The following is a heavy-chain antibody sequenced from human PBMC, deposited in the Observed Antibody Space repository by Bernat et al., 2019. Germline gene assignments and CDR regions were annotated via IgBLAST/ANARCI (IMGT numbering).Heavy chain of an antibody. CDR1: GGSISSYY. J-gene: IGHJ4*02. Sequence: QVQLQESGPGLVKPSETLSLTCTVSGGSISSYYWSWIRQPPGKGLEWIGYIYYSGSTNYNPSLKSRVTISVDTSKNQFSLKLSSVTAADTAVYYCAREGLSSSIDYWGQGTLVTVSS. V-gene: IGHV4-59*01. CDR3: AREGLSSSIDY. CDR2: IYYSGST. D-gene: IGHD2-2*01.